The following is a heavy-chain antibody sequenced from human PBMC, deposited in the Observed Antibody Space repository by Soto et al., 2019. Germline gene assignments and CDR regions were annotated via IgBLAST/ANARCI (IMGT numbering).Heavy chain of an antibody. Sequence: SETLSLTCAVYGGSFSGYYWSWIRQPPGKGLEWIGEINHSGSTNYNPSLKSRVTISVDTSKNQFSLKLSSVTAADTAVYYCARDVPYYDFWSGYYTGLALDYWGQGTLVTVSS. V-gene: IGHV4-34*01. D-gene: IGHD3-3*01. CDR3: ARDVPYYDFWSGYYTGLALDY. CDR1: GGSFSGYY. CDR2: INHSGST. J-gene: IGHJ4*02.